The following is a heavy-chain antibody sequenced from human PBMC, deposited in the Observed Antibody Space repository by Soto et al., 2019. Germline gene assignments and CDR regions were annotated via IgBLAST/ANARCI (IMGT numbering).Heavy chain of an antibody. J-gene: IGHJ4*02. Sequence: EVQLLESGGGLIQPGGSLRLSCEASGFTFSNYGMTWVRQAPGKGLEWVSTISGSGDRAFYADPVKGRFTISRDNSKNTLYLQMNSLSAVDTAIYYCAKEMIASTLADFFDYWGQGILVTVSS. V-gene: IGHV3-23*01. CDR2: ISGSGDRA. CDR1: GFTFSNYG. CDR3: AKEMIASTLADFFDY. D-gene: IGHD3-22*01.